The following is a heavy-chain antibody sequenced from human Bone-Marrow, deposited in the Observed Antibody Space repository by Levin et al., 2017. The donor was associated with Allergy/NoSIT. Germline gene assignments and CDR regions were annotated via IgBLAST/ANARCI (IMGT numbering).Heavy chain of an antibody. V-gene: IGHV3-21*06. Sequence: GGSLRLSCAASGFKFSSYSMNWVRQAPGKGLEWVSSISRDGTHIYHADSVRGRFTISRDDARNLLYLQMDSLRVEDTAVFFCARSYFVVVGPTPGVFDYWCQGTPVGVSS. CDR2: ISRDGTHI. CDR1: GFKFSSYS. D-gene: IGHD2-15*01. CDR3: ARSYFVVVGPTPGVFDY. J-gene: IGHJ4*02.